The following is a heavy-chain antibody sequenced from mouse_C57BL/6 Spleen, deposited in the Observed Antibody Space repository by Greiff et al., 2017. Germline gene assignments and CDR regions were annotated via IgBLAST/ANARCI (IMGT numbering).Heavy chain of an antibody. V-gene: IGHV1-55*01. D-gene: IGHD1-1*01. CDR3: ARSLYGSSHYFDY. Sequence: QVQLQQPGAELVKPGASVKMSCKASGYSFTSYWITWVKQRPGQGLEWIGEIYPGSGSTNYNEKFKSKATLTVDTSSSTAYMQLSSLTSEDSAVYYCARSLYGSSHYFDYWGQGTTLTVSS. CDR1: GYSFTSYW. CDR2: IYPGSGST. J-gene: IGHJ2*01.